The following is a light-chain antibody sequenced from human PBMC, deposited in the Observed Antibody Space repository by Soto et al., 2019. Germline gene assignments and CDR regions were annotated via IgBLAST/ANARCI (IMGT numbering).Light chain of an antibody. V-gene: IGKV3-15*01. Sequence: EVVMTQSPATLSVSPGERATLSCRANQTVGSKLAWYQQKPGQAPRLLIYGASTRATGIPARFSGSGSGTEFTLTISSLQSEDFAVYYCQQCNNGPQTFGQGTKVDIK. CDR2: GAS. J-gene: IGKJ1*01. CDR1: QTVGSK. CDR3: QQCNNGPQT.